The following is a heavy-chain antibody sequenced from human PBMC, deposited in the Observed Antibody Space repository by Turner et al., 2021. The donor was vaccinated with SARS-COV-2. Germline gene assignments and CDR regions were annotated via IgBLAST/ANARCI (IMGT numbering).Heavy chain of an antibody. D-gene: IGHD6-13*01. CDR3: ARHWEVAAAAYLARFDP. Sequence: QLQLLESGPGLVKPSETLSLTCTVSGGSISSRSYYWGWIRQPPGKGLEWIGSIYYSGSTYYNPSLKSRVTISVDTSKNQFSLKLSSVTAADTAVYYCARHWEVAAAAYLARFDPWGQGTLVTVSS. V-gene: IGHV4-39*01. CDR1: GGSISSRSYY. CDR2: IYYSGST. J-gene: IGHJ5*02.